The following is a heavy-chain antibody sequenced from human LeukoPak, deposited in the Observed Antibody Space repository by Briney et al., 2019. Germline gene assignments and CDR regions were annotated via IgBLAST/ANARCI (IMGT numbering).Heavy chain of an antibody. CDR1: GGSISSYY. CDR3: ARHGLGKNYDSWSGYSSWFDP. D-gene: IGHD3-3*01. CDR2: IYYSGST. V-gene: IGHV4-59*08. Sequence: PSETLSLTCTVSGGSISSYYWSWIRQPPGKGLEWIGYIYYSGSTNYNPSLKSRVTTSVDTSKNQFSLKLSSVTAADTAVYYCARHGLGKNYDSWSGYSSWFDPWGQGTLVTVSS. J-gene: IGHJ5*02.